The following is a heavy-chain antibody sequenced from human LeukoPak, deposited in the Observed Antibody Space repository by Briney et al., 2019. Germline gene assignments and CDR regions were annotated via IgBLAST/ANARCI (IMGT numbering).Heavy chain of an antibody. CDR1: GGSFSGYY. D-gene: IGHD6-19*01. Sequence: SETLSLTCAVYGGSFSGYYWSWIRQPPGKGLEWIGEINHSGSTNYNPSLKSRVTISVDTSKNQFSLKLSSVTAADAAVYYCARARGAVGGYFDFWGQGTLVTVSS. V-gene: IGHV4-34*01. J-gene: IGHJ4*02. CDR3: ARARGAVGGYFDF. CDR2: INHSGST.